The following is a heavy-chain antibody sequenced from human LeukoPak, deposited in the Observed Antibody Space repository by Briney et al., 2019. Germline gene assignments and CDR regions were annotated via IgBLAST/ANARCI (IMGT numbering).Heavy chain of an antibody. CDR2: IRSSGDDT. CDR3: AKYVCSGHCYGYFDC. V-gene: IGHV3-23*01. J-gene: IGHJ4*02. D-gene: IGHD2-21*02. Sequence: GGSLRLSCVASGFTFSSYAMSWARQAPGKGLEWVSGIRSSGDDTYYADSVKGRFTLSRDNSKNMLYLQMNCLTAEDTAVYYCAKYVCSGHCYGYFDCWGQGTLVTVSS. CDR1: GFTFSSYA.